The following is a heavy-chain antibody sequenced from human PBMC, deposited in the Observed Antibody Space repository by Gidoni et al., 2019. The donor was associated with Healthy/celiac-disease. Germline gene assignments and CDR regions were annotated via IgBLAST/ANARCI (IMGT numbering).Heavy chain of an antibody. V-gene: IGHV3-20*01. Sequence: EVQLVESGGGVVRPGGSLRLSCAASGFPFVDYGMNWVRHAPGKGLEWVSGINWNGGSTGYADVVKGRSTISRDNAKNSLYLQMNSLRAEDTALYHCARGATTYYYYYMDVWGKGTTVTVSS. CDR1: GFPFVDYG. D-gene: IGHD1-26*01. J-gene: IGHJ6*03. CDR3: ARGATTYYYYYMDV. CDR2: INWNGGST.